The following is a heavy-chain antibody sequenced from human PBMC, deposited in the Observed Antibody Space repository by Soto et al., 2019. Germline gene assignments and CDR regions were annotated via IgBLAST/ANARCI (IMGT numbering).Heavy chain of an antibody. V-gene: IGHV4-4*07. CDR3: ARGGRDGFDI. CDR1: GGSISTYY. Sequence: SETLSLTCTVSGGSISTYYWNWIRQSAGKGLEWIGRVYISGSTNYHPSLKSRVAMSVDASNNQFSLKVTSVTAADTAVYYCARGGRDGFDIWGQGTMVTVSS. CDR2: VYISGST. J-gene: IGHJ3*02.